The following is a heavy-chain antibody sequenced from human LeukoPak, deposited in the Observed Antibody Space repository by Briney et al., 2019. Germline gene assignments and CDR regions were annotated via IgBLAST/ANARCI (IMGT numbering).Heavy chain of an antibody. Sequence: SETLSLTCTVSGGSISANNWSWIRQPPGKGLEWIGYIYSSGSTNYDPSLKSRVTISVDTSKKQFSLKLSSVTAADTAVYYCARLGNTWDFDSWGQGTLVTVSS. J-gene: IGHJ4*02. CDR2: IYSSGST. D-gene: IGHD1/OR15-1a*01. V-gene: IGHV4-59*08. CDR3: ARLGNTWDFDS. CDR1: GGSISANN.